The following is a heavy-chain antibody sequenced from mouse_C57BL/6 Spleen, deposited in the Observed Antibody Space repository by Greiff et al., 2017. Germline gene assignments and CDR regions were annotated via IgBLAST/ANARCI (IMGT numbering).Heavy chain of an antibody. CDR3: ARRTTVVPYIDY. CDR1: GYTFTSSW. J-gene: IGHJ2*01. CDR2: IYPGSGSP. Sequence: QVQLQQSGAELVKPGASVKMSCKASGYTFTSSWITWVKQRPGQGLEWIGDIYPGSGSPNYNEKFKSKATLTVDTSSSTAYMQLSGLTSEDSAVYYCARRTTVVPYIDYWGQGTTLTVSS. V-gene: IGHV1-55*01. D-gene: IGHD1-1*01.